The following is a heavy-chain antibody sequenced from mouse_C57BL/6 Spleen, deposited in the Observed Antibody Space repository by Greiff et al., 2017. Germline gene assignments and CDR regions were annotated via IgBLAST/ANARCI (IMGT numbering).Heavy chain of an antibody. J-gene: IGHJ2*01. CDR1: GYTFTDYE. D-gene: IGHD1-1*01. V-gene: IGHV1-15*01. CDR2: IDPETGGT. Sequence: QVQLKQSGAELVRPGASVTLSCKASGYTFTDYEMHWVKQTPVHGLEWIGAIDPETGGTAYNQKFKGKAILTADKSSSTAYMELRSLTSEDSAVYYCTRLTTGGEDYWGQDTTLPVSS. CDR3: TRLTTGGEDY.